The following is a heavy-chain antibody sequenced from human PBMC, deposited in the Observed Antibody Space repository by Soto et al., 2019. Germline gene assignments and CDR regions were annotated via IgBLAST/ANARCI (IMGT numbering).Heavy chain of an antibody. CDR2: IYYSGST. J-gene: IGHJ4*02. V-gene: IGHV4-31*03. CDR3: ARVPDPGSYYDFWSGYVSE. Sequence: QVQLQESGPGLVKPSQTLSLTCTVSGGSISSGGYYWSWIRQHPGKGLEWIGYIYYSGSTYYNPSLKSRVTISVDTSKNQFSLKLSSVTAADTAVYYCARVPDPGSYYDFWSGYVSEWGQGTLVTVSS. CDR1: GGSISSGGYY. D-gene: IGHD3-3*01.